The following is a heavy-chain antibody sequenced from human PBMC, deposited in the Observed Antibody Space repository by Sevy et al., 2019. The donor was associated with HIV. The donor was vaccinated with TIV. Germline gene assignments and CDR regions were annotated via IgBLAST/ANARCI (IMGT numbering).Heavy chain of an antibody. D-gene: IGHD4-4*01. V-gene: IGHV3-23*01. CDR3: ARKAVTTTSAGYYFAS. Sequence: GGSLRLSCAASGFTFSSYAMSWVRQAPGKGLEWVSAIRGSGGSTFYADSVKGRFTISRDNSKNTLYLQMNSLRAEDTAVYACARKAVTTTSAGYYFASWGQGTLVTVSS. J-gene: IGHJ4*02. CDR2: IRGSGGST. CDR1: GFTFSSYA.